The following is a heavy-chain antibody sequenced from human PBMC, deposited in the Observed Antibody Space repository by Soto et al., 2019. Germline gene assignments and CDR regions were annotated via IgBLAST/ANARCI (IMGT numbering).Heavy chain of an antibody. CDR1: GDSISSSKYY. D-gene: IGHD1-26*01. CDR3: ATQEVGGSYVYTFDP. CDR2: IYYSGST. J-gene: IGHJ5*02. Sequence: SETLSLTCTFSGDSISSSKYYWGWIRQPPGKGLEWIGSIYYSGSTYYNPSLKSRVTISVDTSKNQFSLKLSSVTAADTAVYYCATQEVGGSYVYTFDPWGQGTLVTVSS. V-gene: IGHV4-39*01.